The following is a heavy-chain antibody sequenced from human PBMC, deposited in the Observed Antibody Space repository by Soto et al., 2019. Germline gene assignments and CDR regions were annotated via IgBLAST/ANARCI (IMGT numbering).Heavy chain of an antibody. Sequence: QVQLVQSGAEVKKPGASVKVSCKASGYTFTSYAMHWVRQAPGQRLEWMGWINAGNGNTKYSQKFQGRGTITRDTAASTAYMELSSLRSEDTAVYYCARDQYSNYGGVLDPWGQGTLVTVSS. CDR3: ARDQYSNYGGVLDP. V-gene: IGHV1-3*01. D-gene: IGHD4-4*01. CDR2: INAGNGNT. CDR1: GYTFTSYA. J-gene: IGHJ5*02.